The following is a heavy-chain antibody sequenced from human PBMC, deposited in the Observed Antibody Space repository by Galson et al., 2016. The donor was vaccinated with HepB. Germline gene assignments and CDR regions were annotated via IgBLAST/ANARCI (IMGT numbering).Heavy chain of an antibody. J-gene: IGHJ5*02. CDR3: ASDSP. V-gene: IGHV1-69*17. CDR1: GGTFSTHV. Sequence: SCKASGGTFSTHVISWVRQAPGQGLEWMAGIIPMFNMTNYAQKLQGRVTISADKSTTTVYMELTSLRIEDSAVYYCASDSPWGQGTLVTVSS. CDR2: IIPMFNMT.